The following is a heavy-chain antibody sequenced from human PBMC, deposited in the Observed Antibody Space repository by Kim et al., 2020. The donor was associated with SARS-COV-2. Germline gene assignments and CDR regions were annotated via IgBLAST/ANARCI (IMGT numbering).Heavy chain of an antibody. V-gene: IGHV4-59*01. J-gene: IGHJ6*02. CDR1: GGSISSYY. CDR2: IYYSGST. CDR3: ARATVTPFAYYYGMDV. D-gene: IGHD4-17*01. Sequence: SETLSLTCTVSGGSISSYYWSWIRQPPGKGLEWIGYIYYSGSTNYNPSLKSRVTISVDTSKNQFSLKLSSVTAADTAVYYCARATVTPFAYYYGMDVWGQGTTVTVSS.